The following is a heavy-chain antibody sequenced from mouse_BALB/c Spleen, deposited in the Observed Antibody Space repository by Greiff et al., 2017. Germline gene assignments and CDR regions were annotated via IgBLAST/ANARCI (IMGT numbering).Heavy chain of an antibody. CDR1: GYAFSSYW. Sequence: QVQLQQSGAELVRPGSSVKISCKASGYAFSSYWMNWVKQRPGQGLEWIGQIYPGDGDTNYNGKFKGKATLTADKSSSTAYMQLSSLTSEDSAVYFCAREGLGLRRGYAMDYWGQGTTLTVSS. D-gene: IGHD2-4*01. V-gene: IGHV1-80*01. CDR3: AREGLGLRRGYAMDY. CDR2: IYPGDGDT. J-gene: IGHJ2*01.